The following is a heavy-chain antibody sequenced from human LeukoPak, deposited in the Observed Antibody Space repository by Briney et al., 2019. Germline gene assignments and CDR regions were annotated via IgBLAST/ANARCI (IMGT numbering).Heavy chain of an antibody. CDR3: ARGVLLWFGESHFDY. CDR1: GGSISSYY. CDR2: IYYSGST. J-gene: IGHJ4*02. V-gene: IGHV4-59*01. Sequence: PSETLSLTCTVSGGSISSYYWSWIRQPPGKGLEWIGYIYYSGSTNYNPSLKSRVTISVDTSKNQFSLKLSSVTAADTAVYYCARGVLLWFGESHFDYWGQGTLVTVSS. D-gene: IGHD3-10*01.